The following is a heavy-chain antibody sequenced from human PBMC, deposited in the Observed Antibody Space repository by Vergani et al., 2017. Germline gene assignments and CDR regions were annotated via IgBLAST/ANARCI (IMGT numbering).Heavy chain of an antibody. CDR3: ARAISRMFDSSGYYPSYFDY. J-gene: IGHJ4*02. Sequence: EVQLLESGGGLVQPGGSLRLSCAASGFTFSSYAMSWVRQAPGKGLEWVSAISGSGGSTYYADSVKGRFTISRDNSKNTLYLQMNSLRAEDTAVYYCARAISRMFDSSGYYPSYFDYWGQGTLVTVSS. CDR2: ISGSGGST. CDR1: GFTFSSYA. V-gene: IGHV3-23*01. D-gene: IGHD3-22*01.